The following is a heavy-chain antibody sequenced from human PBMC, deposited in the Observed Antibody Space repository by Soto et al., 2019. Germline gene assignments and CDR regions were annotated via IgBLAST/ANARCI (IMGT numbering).Heavy chain of an antibody. CDR1: GGSISSGGYS. V-gene: IGHV4-30-2*01. CDR3: ARAPDTAMGRGAFDI. D-gene: IGHD5-18*01. CDR2: IYHSGST. Sequence: QLQLQESGSGLVKPSQTLSLTCAVSGGSISSGGYSWSWIRQPPGKGLEWIGYIYHSGSTYYNPYRKSRVTISVDRSKNQFSLKLSSVTAADTAVYYCARAPDTAMGRGAFDIWGQGTMVTVSS. J-gene: IGHJ3*02.